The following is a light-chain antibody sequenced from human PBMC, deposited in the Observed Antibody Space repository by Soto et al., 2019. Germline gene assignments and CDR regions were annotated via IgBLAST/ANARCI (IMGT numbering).Light chain of an antibody. CDR3: QQYDKWPRT. Sequence: DIVMTQSPVTLSESPAARATLSCRASQSVSRKLAWYQQTRGQAPRLIMYGASTRATGVPARFSGSGSGTEFTLTISNLQSEDVAVYHCQQYDKWPRTFGQGTKVDIK. V-gene: IGKV3-15*01. CDR2: GAS. J-gene: IGKJ1*01. CDR1: QSVSRK.